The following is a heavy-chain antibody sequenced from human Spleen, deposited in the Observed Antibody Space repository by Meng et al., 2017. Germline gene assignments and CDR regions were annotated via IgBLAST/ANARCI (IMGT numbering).Heavy chain of an antibody. J-gene: IGHJ5*02. CDR3: ARGGEGTNGVWQFDP. CDR2: ISAYNGNT. V-gene: IGHV1-18*01. CDR1: GYTFTSYA. D-gene: IGHD2-8*01. Sequence: ASVKVSCKASGYTFTSYAMHWVRQAPGQRLEWMGWISAYNGNTNYAQKLQGRVTMTTDTSTSTAYMELRSLRSDDTAVYYCARGGEGTNGVWQFDPWGQGTLVTVSS.